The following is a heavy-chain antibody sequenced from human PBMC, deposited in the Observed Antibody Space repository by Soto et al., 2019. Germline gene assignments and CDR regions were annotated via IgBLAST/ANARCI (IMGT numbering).Heavy chain of an antibody. V-gene: IGHV1-18*01. J-gene: IGHJ3*02. CDR3: ARSPQGRGLYSSSSLRSGAFDI. CDR2: ISTYNGNT. Sequence: ASVKVSCKASGYMFRSYGISWVRQAPGKGLEWMGWISTYNGNTKYGQKFQGRVTLTTETSTSTVYMDLRSLRFDDTAVYYCARSPQGRGLYSSSSLRSGAFDIWGQGTMVTVSS. CDR1: GYMFRSYG. D-gene: IGHD6-6*01.